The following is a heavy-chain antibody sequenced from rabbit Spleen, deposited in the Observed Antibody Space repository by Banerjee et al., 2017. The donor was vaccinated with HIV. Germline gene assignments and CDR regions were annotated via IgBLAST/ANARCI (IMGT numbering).Heavy chain of an antibody. CDR2: IYTGSSGST. D-gene: IGHD4-2*01. J-gene: IGHJ4*01. CDR3: ARGDNNAGNGLNL. Sequence: QSLEESGGDLVKPGASLTLTCTASGFTISSSAYMCWVRQAPGKGLEWIACIYTGSSGSTYYASWAKGRFTITRSTSLNTVTLQLNSLTAADTATYFCARGDNNAGNGLNLWGPGTLVTVS. V-gene: IGHV1S40*01. CDR1: GFTISSSAY.